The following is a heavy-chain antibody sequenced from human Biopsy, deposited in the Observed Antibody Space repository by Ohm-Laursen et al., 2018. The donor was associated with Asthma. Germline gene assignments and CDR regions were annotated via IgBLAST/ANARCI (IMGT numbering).Heavy chain of an antibody. CDR2: ISYDGNHK. CDR1: GFMFRSFG. CDR3: ARGDSSGWSQYYFDY. V-gene: IGHV3-30*03. D-gene: IGHD6-19*01. Sequence: SLRLSCAASGFMFRSFGMHWVRQAPGKGLEWVAVISYDGNHKFYEDSVKGRFTISRDYSKNTLYLQMHSLRAEDTAVYYCARGDSSGWSQYYFDYWGQGTLVTVSS. J-gene: IGHJ4*02.